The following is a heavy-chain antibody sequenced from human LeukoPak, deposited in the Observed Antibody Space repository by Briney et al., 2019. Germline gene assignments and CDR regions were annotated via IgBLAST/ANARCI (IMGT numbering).Heavy chain of an antibody. Sequence: PSETLSLTCTVSGGSISSSSYYWGWIRQPPGKGLEWIGSIYYSGSTYYNPSLKSRVTISVDTSKNQFSLKLSSVTAADTAEYYCARLGSSWYLYYFDYWGQGTLVTVSS. CDR1: GGSISSSSYY. CDR3: ARLGSSWYLYYFDY. J-gene: IGHJ4*02. CDR2: IYYSGST. V-gene: IGHV4-39*01. D-gene: IGHD6-13*01.